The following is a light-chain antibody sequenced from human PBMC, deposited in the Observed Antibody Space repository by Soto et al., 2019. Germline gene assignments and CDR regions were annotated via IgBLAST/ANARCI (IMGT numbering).Light chain of an antibody. CDR1: SSDIGGYKY. CDR2: AVS. CDR3: SSYTSSGTLVV. J-gene: IGLJ2*01. Sequence: QSALTQPASVSGSPGQSITISCTGTSSDIGGYKYVSWYQQHPGKAPNLMIFAVSNRPSGVSNRFSGSKSGNTASLTISGLQADDEADYYCSSYTSSGTLVVFGGGTKVTVL. V-gene: IGLV2-14*01.